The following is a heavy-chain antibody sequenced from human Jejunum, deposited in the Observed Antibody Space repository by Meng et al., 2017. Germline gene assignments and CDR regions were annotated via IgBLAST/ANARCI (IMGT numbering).Heavy chain of an antibody. D-gene: IGHD3-22*01. J-gene: IGHJ4*02. CDR1: GDYITTNTY. CDR2: IDHRGSP. V-gene: IGHV4-4*03. Sequence: QLHCKRPGPGLLKHPGALSSTCTVSGDYITTNTYWSWVRQSPEKGLGWMGQIDHRGSPYYNPSLKSRVTMSVDKSKSQVSLQLTSVTAADTAVYYCAKHGGYYQHYWGQGTLVTVSS. CDR3: AKHGGYYQHY.